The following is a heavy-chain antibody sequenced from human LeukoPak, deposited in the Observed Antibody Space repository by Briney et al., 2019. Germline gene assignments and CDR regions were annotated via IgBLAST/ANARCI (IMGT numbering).Heavy chain of an antibody. CDR2: VNHGRST. CDR1: GGSFSGYY. J-gene: IGHJ1*01. D-gene: IGHD6-19*01. CDR3: ARQYDSGWYKGYFQY. Sequence: PSETLSLTCGVNGGSFSGYYWTWIRQPPGKGLEWIGEVNHGRSTNYNPSLKSRVTISVDTSKSQFSLKLSSVTAVDTAVYYCARQYDSGWYKGYFQYWGQGTLVTVSS. V-gene: IGHV4-34*01.